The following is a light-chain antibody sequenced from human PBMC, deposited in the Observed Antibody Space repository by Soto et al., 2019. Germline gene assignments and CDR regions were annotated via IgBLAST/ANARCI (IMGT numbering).Light chain of an antibody. CDR3: QQLNSYPRT. V-gene: IGKV1-9*01. CDR2: AAS. Sequence: DIQLNQSPSFLSASEGDRVTITCLASQGISSYLAWYQQKPGKAPKLLIYAASTLQSGVPSRFSGSGSGTEFTLTISSLQPEDFATYYCQQLNSYPRTFGQGTRLEIK. J-gene: IGKJ5*01. CDR1: QGISSY.